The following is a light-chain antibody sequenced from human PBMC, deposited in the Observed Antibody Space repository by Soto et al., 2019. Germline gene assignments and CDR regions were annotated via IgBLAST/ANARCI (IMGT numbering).Light chain of an antibody. J-gene: IGLJ1*01. Sequence: QSALTQPPSVSGAPGQRVTISCTGSSSNIGAGYDVYWYQQLPGTAPKLLIDSSNQRPSGVPDRFSGSKSGTSASLAISGLRSEDEADYYCAAWDDSLSGYVFGTGTKVTVL. CDR2: SSN. CDR1: SSNIGAGYD. CDR3: AAWDDSLSGYV. V-gene: IGLV1-47*02.